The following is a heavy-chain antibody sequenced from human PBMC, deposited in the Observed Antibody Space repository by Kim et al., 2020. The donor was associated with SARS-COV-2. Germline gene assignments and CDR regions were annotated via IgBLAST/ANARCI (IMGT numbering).Heavy chain of an antibody. D-gene: IGHD7-27*01. J-gene: IGHJ4*02. V-gene: IGHV3-23*01. CDR3: AKSVANWGCMIDY. Sequence: EDARKARCTIPRDNSKNTFVLQMNSLRAEDTTVYYCAKSVANWGCMIDYWGQGTRVTVSS.